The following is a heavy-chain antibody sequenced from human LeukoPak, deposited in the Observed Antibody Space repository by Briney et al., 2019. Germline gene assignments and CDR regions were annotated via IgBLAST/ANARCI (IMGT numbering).Heavy chain of an antibody. CDR1: GGSFSGYY. CDR3: ARGADIVVVPAARGWDWYFDL. D-gene: IGHD2-2*01. J-gene: IGHJ2*01. V-gene: IGHV4-34*01. Sequence: SETLSLTCAVYGGSFSGYYWSWIRQPPGKGLEWIGEINHSGSTNYNPSLKSRVAISVDTSKNQFSLKLCSVTAADTAVYYCARGADIVVVPAARGWDWYFDLWGRGTLVTVSS. CDR2: INHSGST.